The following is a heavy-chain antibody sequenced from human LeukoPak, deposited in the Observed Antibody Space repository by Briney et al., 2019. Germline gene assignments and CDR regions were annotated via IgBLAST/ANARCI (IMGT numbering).Heavy chain of an antibody. CDR2: INHSGST. J-gene: IGHJ5*02. CDR1: GGSFSGYY. Sequence: SETLSLTCAVYGGSFSGYYWSWIRQPPGKGLEWIGEINHSGSTNYNPSLKSRVTISVDTSKNQFSLKLSSVTAADTAVYYCARSHYPFYSSSWESGINWFDPWGQGTLVTVSS. D-gene: IGHD6-13*01. V-gene: IGHV4-34*01. CDR3: ARSHYPFYSSSWESGINWFDP.